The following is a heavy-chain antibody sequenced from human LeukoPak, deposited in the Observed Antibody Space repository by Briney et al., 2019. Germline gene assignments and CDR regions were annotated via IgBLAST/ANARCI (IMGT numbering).Heavy chain of an antibody. CDR3: ATQPGYSSSWYLDP. D-gene: IGHD6-13*01. Sequence: SETLSLTCAVYGGSFSGYYWSWIRQPPGKGLEWIGEINHSGSTNYNPSLKSRVTISVDTSKNQFSLKLSSVTAADTAVYYCATQPGYSSSWYLDPWGQGTLVTVSS. V-gene: IGHV4-34*01. CDR2: INHSGST. J-gene: IGHJ5*02. CDR1: GGSFSGYY.